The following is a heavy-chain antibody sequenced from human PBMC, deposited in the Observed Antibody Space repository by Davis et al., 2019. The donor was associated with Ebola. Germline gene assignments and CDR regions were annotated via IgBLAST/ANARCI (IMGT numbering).Heavy chain of an antibody. Sequence: GGSLRLSCAASGFTFSSYAMHWVRQAPGKGLEYVSAFSSNGGSTYYADSVKGRFTISRDNSKNTLYLQMGSLRAEDMAVYYCARGLAAAYFDYWGQGTLVTVSS. CDR1: GFTFSSYA. CDR3: ARGLAAAYFDY. CDR2: FSSNGGST. D-gene: IGHD6-13*01. V-gene: IGHV3-64*02. J-gene: IGHJ4*02.